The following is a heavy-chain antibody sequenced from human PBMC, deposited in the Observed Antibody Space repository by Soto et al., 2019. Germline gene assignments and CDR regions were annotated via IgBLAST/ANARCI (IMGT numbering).Heavy chain of an antibody. V-gene: IGHV1-58*01. Sequence: QMQLVQSGPEVKKPGTSVKVSCKASGFTFTSSAVQWVRQARGQRLEWIGWIVVGSGNTNYAQKFQERVTITRDMSTSTAYMELSSLRSEDTAVYYCAALIGVARPRGGMDVWGQGTTVTVSS. CDR3: AALIGVARPRGGMDV. D-gene: IGHD3-3*01. CDR1: GFTFTSSA. CDR2: IVVGSGNT. J-gene: IGHJ6*02.